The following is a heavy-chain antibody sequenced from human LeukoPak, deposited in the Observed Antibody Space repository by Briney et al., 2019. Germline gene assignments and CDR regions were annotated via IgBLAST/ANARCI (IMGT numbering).Heavy chain of an antibody. V-gene: IGHV1-69*06. J-gene: IGHJ6*04. CDR2: VCPIFGTA. CDR1: GGTFSSYA. Sequence: SVKVSCKASGGTFSSYAISWVRQAPGQGLEWMGVVCPIFGTANYAQKFEGRVTSTADKSTSTAYMELSSLRSEDTAVYYCARTVVVVAAHDYYYYGMDVWGKGTTVTVSS. D-gene: IGHD2-15*01. CDR3: ARTVVVVAAHDYYYYGMDV.